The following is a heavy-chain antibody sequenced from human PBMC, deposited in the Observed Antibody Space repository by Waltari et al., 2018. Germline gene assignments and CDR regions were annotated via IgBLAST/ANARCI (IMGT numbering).Heavy chain of an antibody. D-gene: IGHD3-22*01. CDR2: INHSGST. CDR3: ARTLGYYYDSSGASHYYGMDV. CDR1: GGSFSGYY. Sequence: QVQLQQWGAGLLKPSETLSLTCAVYGGSFSGYYWSWIRQPPGKGLGWIGEINHSGSTNDNPSLKSRGTISVDTSKNQFSLKLSSVTAADTAVYYCARTLGYYYDSSGASHYYGMDVWGQGTTVTVSS. V-gene: IGHV4-34*01. J-gene: IGHJ6*02.